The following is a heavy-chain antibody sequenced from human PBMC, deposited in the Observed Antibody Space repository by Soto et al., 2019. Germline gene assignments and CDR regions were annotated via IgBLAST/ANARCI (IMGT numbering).Heavy chain of an antibody. Sequence: GESLKISCKGSGYTFTNYWIGWVRQMPGKGLEWMGIIYPGDSDTKYNPSFQGQVTISAEKSIATTYLQWSSLKASDTAIYYCAASTFYYGMDVWGQGTTVTVSS. J-gene: IGHJ6*02. CDR3: AASTFYYGMDV. CDR2: IYPGDSDT. V-gene: IGHV5-51*01. CDR1: GYTFTNYW.